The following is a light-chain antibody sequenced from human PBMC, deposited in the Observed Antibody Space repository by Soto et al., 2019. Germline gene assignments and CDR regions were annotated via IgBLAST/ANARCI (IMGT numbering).Light chain of an antibody. CDR1: SSDVGAYDY. J-gene: IGLJ1*01. CDR2: DVS. CDR3: SSYTSSSTYV. Sequence: QSALTQPGSVSGSPGQSIAISCTGTSSDVGAYDYVSWYQQHPGKAPKVMIYDVSNRPSGVSNRFSGSKSDNTASLTISGLQAEDEADYYCSSYTSSSTYVFGTGTKLTVL. V-gene: IGLV2-14*01.